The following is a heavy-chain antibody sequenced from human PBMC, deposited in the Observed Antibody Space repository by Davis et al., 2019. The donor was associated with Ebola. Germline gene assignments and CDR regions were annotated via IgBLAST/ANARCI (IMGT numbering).Heavy chain of an antibody. J-gene: IGHJ6*04. CDR1: GFTFSSYA. CDR3: AKSGLSFGVVKYHYGMDV. CDR2: MSGSGGST. V-gene: IGHV3-23*01. D-gene: IGHD3-3*01. Sequence: GGSLRLSCAASGFTFSSYAMSWVRQAPGKGLEWVSAMSGSGGSTYYTDSVKGRFTISRDNSKNTLFLQMNSLRAEDTAVYYCAKSGLSFGVVKYHYGMDVWGKGTTVTVSS.